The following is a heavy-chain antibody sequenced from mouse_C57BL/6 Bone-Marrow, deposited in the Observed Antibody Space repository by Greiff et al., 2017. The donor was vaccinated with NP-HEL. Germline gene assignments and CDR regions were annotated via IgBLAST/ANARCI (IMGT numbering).Heavy chain of an antibody. V-gene: IGHV1-81*01. CDR3: ARWGDYASWYFDV. J-gene: IGHJ1*03. Sequence: QVQLKQSGAELARPGASVKLSCKASGYTFTSYGISWVKQRTGQGLEWIGEIYPRSGNTYYNEKFKGKATLTADKSSSTAYMELRSLTSEDTAVYFGARWGDYASWYFDVWGTGTTVTVSS. CDR2: IYPRSGNT. CDR1: GYTFTSYG. D-gene: IGHD1-1*01.